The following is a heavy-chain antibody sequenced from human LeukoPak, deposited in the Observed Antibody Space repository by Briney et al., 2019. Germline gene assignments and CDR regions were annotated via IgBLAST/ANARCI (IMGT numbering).Heavy chain of an antibody. V-gene: IGHV3-30*04. CDR3: AKAAGDYYYYYYMDV. J-gene: IGHJ6*03. Sequence: GGSLRLSCAASGFTFSSYVMHWVRQAPGKGLEWVAIISYDGSNEYYADFVKGRFTISRDNSKNTLYLQMNSLRAEDTAVYYCAKAAGDYYYYYYMDVWGKGTTVTVSS. CDR1: GFTFSSYV. CDR2: ISYDGSNE.